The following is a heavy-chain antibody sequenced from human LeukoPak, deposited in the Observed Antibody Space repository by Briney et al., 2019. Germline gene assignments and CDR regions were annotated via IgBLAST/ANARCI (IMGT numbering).Heavy chain of an antibody. CDR2: LDNNGDNT. D-gene: IGHD5-12*01. V-gene: IGHV3-23*01. CDR3: ARGPSGYHNT. Sequence: GGSLRLSCVGSGYTFTTYGMSWVRQAPGKGLEWVSGLDNNGDNTYYADSVKGRFTISRDNSKNILHLQMNSLRAEDTAVYYCARGPSGYHNTGGQGTLVTVSS. CDR1: GYTFTTYG. J-gene: IGHJ4*02.